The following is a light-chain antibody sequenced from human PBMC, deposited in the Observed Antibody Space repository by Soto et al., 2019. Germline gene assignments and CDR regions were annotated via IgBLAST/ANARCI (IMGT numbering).Light chain of an antibody. CDR1: QDISTW. Sequence: DIQMTQSPSSVSASVGDRVIITCRASQDISTWLAWYQQKPGKAPILLIFAASRLHSGVPSRFSGSGSATDFTLTISSLQPDDFATYYCQQADSFPLTFGGGTRVDIK. CDR2: AAS. CDR3: QQADSFPLT. V-gene: IGKV1D-12*01. J-gene: IGKJ4*01.